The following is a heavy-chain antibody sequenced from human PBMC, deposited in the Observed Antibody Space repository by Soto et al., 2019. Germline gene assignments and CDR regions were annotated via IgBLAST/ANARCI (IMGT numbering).Heavy chain of an antibody. Sequence: VGSLRLSCAASGFTFSNYGMHWVRQAPGKGLEWVAIIWHDGNNKYYADSVRGRFIISRDNSKNRLYLQMNSLRAEDTAVYYCASDLVGASDSYGLDVWGQGTPVTVSS. V-gene: IGHV3-33*01. J-gene: IGHJ6*02. CDR2: IWHDGNNK. CDR1: GFTFSNYG. CDR3: ASDLVGASDSYGLDV. D-gene: IGHD1-26*01.